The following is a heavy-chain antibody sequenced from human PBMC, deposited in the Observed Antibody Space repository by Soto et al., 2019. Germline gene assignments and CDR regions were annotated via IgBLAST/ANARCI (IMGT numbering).Heavy chain of an antibody. Sequence: PSVKVSCKASGYTFTGYYMHWVRQAPGQGLEWMGWINPNSGGTNYAQKFQGWVTMTRDTSISTAYMELSRLRSDDTAVYYCARDLSVGSSPDFDYWGQGTLVTVSS. J-gene: IGHJ4*02. CDR3: ARDLSVGSSPDFDY. D-gene: IGHD3-10*01. CDR2: INPNSGGT. CDR1: GYTFTGYY. V-gene: IGHV1-2*04.